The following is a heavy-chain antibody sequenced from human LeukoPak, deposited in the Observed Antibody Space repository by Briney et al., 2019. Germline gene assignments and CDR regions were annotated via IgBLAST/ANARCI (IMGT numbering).Heavy chain of an antibody. CDR3: AKVEYDFWSGPYDY. CDR1: GFTFDDYA. J-gene: IGHJ4*02. CDR2: ISGDGGST. Sequence: GGSLRLSCAASGFTFDDYAMHWVRQAPGKGLEWVSLISGDGGSTYYADSVKGRFTISRDNSKNSLYLQMNSLRTEDNALYYCAKVEYDFWSGPYDYWGQGTLATVSS. D-gene: IGHD3-3*01. V-gene: IGHV3-43*02.